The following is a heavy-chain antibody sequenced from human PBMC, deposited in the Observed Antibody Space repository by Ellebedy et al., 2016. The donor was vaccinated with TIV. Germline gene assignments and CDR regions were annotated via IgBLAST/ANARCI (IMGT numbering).Heavy chain of an antibody. CDR2: VSINENDK. CDR1: GFIFTNYN. CDR3: ARDLAKDYYGSLGHVGGVGD. D-gene: IGHD3-16*01. J-gene: IGHJ4*02. V-gene: IGHV3-30-3*01. Sequence: GESLKISCGGSGFIFTNYNLHWVRQAPGKGLEWLAVVSINENDKHYADSVKGRFTISRDNAKNSLYLQMNSLTAEDRAVYYCARDLAKDYYGSLGHVGGVGDWGQGTLVSVSS.